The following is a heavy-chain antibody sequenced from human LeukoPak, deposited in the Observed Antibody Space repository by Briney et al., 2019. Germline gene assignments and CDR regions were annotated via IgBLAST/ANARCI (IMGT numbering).Heavy chain of an antibody. Sequence: SETLSLTCTVSGGSISRYYWSWIRQPPGKGLEWIGYIYYSGSANYDPSLKSRVTISVDTSKNQFSLKLSSVTAADTAVYYCASDYDSSGYYFIWGQGTLVTVSS. CDR3: ASDYDSSGYYFI. J-gene: IGHJ4*02. CDR1: GGSISRYY. V-gene: IGHV4-59*08. CDR2: IYYSGSA. D-gene: IGHD3-22*01.